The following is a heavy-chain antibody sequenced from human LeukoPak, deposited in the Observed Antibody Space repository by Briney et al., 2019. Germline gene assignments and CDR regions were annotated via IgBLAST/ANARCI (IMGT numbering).Heavy chain of an antibody. CDR1: GITLSNYG. Sequence: GGSLRLSCAVSGITLSNYGMSWVRQAPGKRLEWVAGISGSGGRTNYADSVKGRFTISRDSPKNTLYLQMNSLRAEDTAVYFCAKRGVVIRVVLVGFHKEAYYFDSWGQGALVTVSS. J-gene: IGHJ4*02. D-gene: IGHD3-10*01. CDR2: ISGSGGRT. CDR3: AKRGVVIRVVLVGFHKEAYYFDS. V-gene: IGHV3-23*01.